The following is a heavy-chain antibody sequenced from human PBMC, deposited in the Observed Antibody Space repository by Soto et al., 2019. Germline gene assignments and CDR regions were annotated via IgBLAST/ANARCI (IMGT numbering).Heavy chain of an antibody. Sequence: GGSLRLSCAASGFTFSSYAMHWVRQAPGKGLEWVAVISYDGSNKYYADSVKGRFTISRDNSKNTLYLQMNSLRAEDTAVYYCARENYYYYGMDVWGQGTTVTVSS. V-gene: IGHV3-30-3*01. CDR3: ARENYYYYGMDV. CDR1: GFTFSSYA. CDR2: ISYDGSNK. J-gene: IGHJ6*02.